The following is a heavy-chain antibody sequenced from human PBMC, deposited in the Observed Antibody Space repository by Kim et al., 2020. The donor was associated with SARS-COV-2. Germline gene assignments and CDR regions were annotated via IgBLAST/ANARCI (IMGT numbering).Heavy chain of an antibody. CDR2: ISWNSGSI. D-gene: IGHD3-22*01. CDR3: AKDIVYYDSSGLDY. J-gene: IGHJ4*02. V-gene: IGHV3-9*01. CDR1: GFTFDDYA. Sequence: GGSLRLSCAASGFTFDDYAMHWVRQAPGKGLEWVSGISWNSGSIGYADSVKGRLTISRDNAKNSLYLQMNSPRAEDTALYYCAKDIVYYDSSGLDYWGQG.